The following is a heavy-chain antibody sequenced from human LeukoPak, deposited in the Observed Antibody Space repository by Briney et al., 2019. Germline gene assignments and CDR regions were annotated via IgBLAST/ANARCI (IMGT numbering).Heavy chain of an antibody. CDR3: AKSKGYYYYYYMDV. CDR1: GGSISDYY. J-gene: IGHJ6*03. V-gene: IGHV4-59*01. CDR2: IYYTGST. Sequence: KPSETLSLTCTVSGGSISDYYWSWIRQPPGKGLEWIGCIYYTGSTNYNPSLKSRVTISVDTSKTQFSLKLSSVTAADTALYYCAKSKGYYYYYYMDVWGKGTTVTVSS.